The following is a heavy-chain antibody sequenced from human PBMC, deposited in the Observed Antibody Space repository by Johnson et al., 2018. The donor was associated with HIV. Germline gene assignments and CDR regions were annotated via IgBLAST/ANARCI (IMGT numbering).Heavy chain of an antibody. CDR1: GFTFSSYD. Sequence: VQLVESGGGLVQPGGSLRLSCAASGFTFSSYDMHWVRQATGKGLEWVSAIGTAGDTYYPGSVKGRFTISRDNSKNTLYLQMNSLRAEDTAVYYCAKDLSQWLIPEAFDIWGQGTMVTVSS. D-gene: IGHD6-19*01. V-gene: IGHV3-13*01. CDR3: AKDLSQWLIPEAFDI. J-gene: IGHJ3*02. CDR2: IGTAGDT.